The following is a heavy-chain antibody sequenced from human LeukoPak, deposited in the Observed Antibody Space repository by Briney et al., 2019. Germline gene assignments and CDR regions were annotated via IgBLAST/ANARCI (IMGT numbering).Heavy chain of an antibody. Sequence: PGGSLRLSCVASGLTVSGNSMSWVRQAPGKGLEWVSTTNSGGNTYYGDSVRGRFTVSRDNSKSTLYLQMNSLRAEDTAVYYCARVKDPSGLFYWGQGAQVTVSS. CDR3: ARVKDPSGLFY. J-gene: IGHJ4*02. CDR1: GLTVSGNS. D-gene: IGHD2-15*01. V-gene: IGHV3-53*01. CDR2: TNSGGNT.